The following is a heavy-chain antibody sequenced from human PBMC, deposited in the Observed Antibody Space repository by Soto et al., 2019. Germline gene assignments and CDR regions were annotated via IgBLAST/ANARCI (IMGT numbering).Heavy chain of an antibody. J-gene: IGHJ4*02. V-gene: IGHV4-39*01. CDR2: IHYSGST. D-gene: IGHD3-22*01. CDR1: GDSVTISDYY. Sequence: QLQLQESGPGLVKPSETLSLTCTVSGDSVTISDYYWGWIRQPPGKGLEWIGSIHYSGSTYYNPSLKSRVPISGDTHKKQFSLKLTSVTAADAAVYYCAAHDSGGYYAEYWGQGTLVTVSA. CDR3: AAHDSGGYYAEY.